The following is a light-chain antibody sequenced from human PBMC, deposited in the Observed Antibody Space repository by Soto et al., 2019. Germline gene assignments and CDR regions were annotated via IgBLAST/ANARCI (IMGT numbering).Light chain of an antibody. CDR1: SSDVGGYNY. V-gene: IGLV2-14*01. Sequence: VLTQPACVSGSPGQSITISCTGTSSDVGGYNYVSWYQQHPGKAPKLMIYEVSNRPSGVSNRFSGSKSGNTASLTISGLQAEDEADYYCSSYTSSSTLFGTGTKVTVL. CDR3: SSYTSSSTL. CDR2: EVS. J-gene: IGLJ1*01.